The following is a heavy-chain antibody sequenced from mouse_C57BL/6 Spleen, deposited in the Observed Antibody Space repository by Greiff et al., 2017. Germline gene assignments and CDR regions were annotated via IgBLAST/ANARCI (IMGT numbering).Heavy chain of an antibody. Sequence: VMLVESGPGLVQPSQSLSITCTVSGFSLTSYGVHWVRQPPGKGLEWLGVIWSGGSTDYNAAFISRLSISKDNSKSQVFFKMNSLQADDTAIYYCAKKGDDYDWAMDYWGQGTSVTVSS. D-gene: IGHD2-4*01. CDR2: IWSGGST. J-gene: IGHJ4*01. CDR1: GFSLTSYG. V-gene: IGHV2-4*01. CDR3: AKKGDDYDWAMDY.